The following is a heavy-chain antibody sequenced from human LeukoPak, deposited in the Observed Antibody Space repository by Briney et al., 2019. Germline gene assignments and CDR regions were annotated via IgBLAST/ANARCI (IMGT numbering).Heavy chain of an antibody. V-gene: IGHV3-23*01. CDR3: AKDRDIAAAVPYMDV. J-gene: IGHJ6*02. Sequence: GGSLRLSCTTSGFTFSNYAMSWVRQAPGKGLEWVSGINGRGDSTVYADAVKGRFTISRDNFKSTLYLQMNSLRAEDTAVYYCAKDRDIAAAVPYMDVWGQGTTVTVSS. CDR1: GFTFSNYA. D-gene: IGHD6-13*01. CDR2: INGRGDST.